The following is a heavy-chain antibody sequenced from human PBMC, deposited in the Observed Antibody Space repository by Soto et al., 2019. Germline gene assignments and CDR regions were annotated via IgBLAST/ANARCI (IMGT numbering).Heavy chain of an antibody. D-gene: IGHD2-2*01. CDR1: GYIFTDYY. Sequence: QVQLVQSGAEVKKPGASVKVSCKASGYIFTDYYIHWVRQAPGQGLEWMGVINPSGGSTIYAQKLQDRVTMTRDTSTTTIYMVVSSLGSEDTALYYCASINVVGSSRYRVDYYYYGMDVCGQGTTVTVSS. J-gene: IGHJ6*02. CDR3: ASINVVGSSRYRVDYYYYGMDV. V-gene: IGHV1-46*04. CDR2: INPSGGST.